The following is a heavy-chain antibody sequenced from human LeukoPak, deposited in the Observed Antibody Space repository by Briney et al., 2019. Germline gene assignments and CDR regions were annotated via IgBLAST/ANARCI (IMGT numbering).Heavy chain of an antibody. J-gene: IGHJ5*02. CDR1: GFTFSSYS. CDR2: ISSGSTYI. Sequence: GGSLRLSCAASGFTFSSYSMNWVRQAPGKGLEWVSSISSGSTYIYYADSVKGRFTISRDNAKNSLYLQMNSLRAEDTAVYYCARDPGYNWNFDPWGQGTLVTVSS. D-gene: IGHD1-20*01. V-gene: IGHV3-21*01. CDR3: ARDPGYNWNFDP.